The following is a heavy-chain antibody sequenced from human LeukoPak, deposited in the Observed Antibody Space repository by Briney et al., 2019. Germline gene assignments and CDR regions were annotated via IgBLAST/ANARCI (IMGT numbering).Heavy chain of an antibody. J-gene: IGHJ4*02. Sequence: GASVKVSCKASGGTFSSYAISWVRQAPGQGLEWVGGIIPIFGTANYAQKFQGRVTITADESTSTAYMELSSLRSEDTAVYYCARSVVAVAGIDYWGQGTLVTVSS. CDR2: IIPIFGTA. CDR1: GGTFSSYA. CDR3: ARSVVAVAGIDY. D-gene: IGHD6-19*01. V-gene: IGHV1-69*01.